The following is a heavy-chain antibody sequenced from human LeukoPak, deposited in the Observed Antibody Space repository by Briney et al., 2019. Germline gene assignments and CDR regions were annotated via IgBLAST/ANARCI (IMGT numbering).Heavy chain of an antibody. CDR3: ARDNSVGDNAWWFDP. CDR1: GYTFTSYY. Sequence: ASVKVSCKASGYTFTSYYMHWVRQAPGQGLEGMGLINPTGGSTGYAKKFQGRVTMTRDMSTSTDYMELSSLRSEDTAIYYCARDNSVGDNAWWFDPWGQGTLVTVSS. D-gene: IGHD1-26*01. CDR2: INPTGGST. J-gene: IGHJ5*02. V-gene: IGHV1-46*01.